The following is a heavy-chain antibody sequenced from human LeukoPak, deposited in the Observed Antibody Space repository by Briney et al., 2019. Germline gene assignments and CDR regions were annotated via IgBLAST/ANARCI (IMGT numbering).Heavy chain of an antibody. J-gene: IGHJ4*02. Sequence: GGSLRLSCAPSGFTFSSYGMNWVRQAPGKGLEWVSYISTSSNRIDYADSVKGRFTMSRDNAKNLLYLQMNSLRDEDTAMYYCARVSAPGTSGWYFGYWGQGTLVTVS. CDR3: ARVSAPGTSGWYFGY. V-gene: IGHV3-48*02. CDR2: ISTSSNRI. CDR1: GFTFSSYG. D-gene: IGHD6-19*01.